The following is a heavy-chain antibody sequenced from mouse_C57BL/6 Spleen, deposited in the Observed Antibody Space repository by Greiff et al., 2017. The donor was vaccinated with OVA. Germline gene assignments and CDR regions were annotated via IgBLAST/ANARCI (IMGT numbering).Heavy chain of an antibody. CDR3: ARDLRYFDY. CDR1: GFTFSSYA. V-gene: IGHV5-4*01. CDR2: ISDGGSYT. D-gene: IGHD1-1*01. Sequence: DVQLVESGGGLVKPGGSLKLSCAASGFTFSSYAMSWVRQTPEKRLEWVATISDGGSYTYYPDNVKGRFTISRDNAKNNLYLQMSHLKSEDTAMYYCARDLRYFDYWGQGTTLTVSS. J-gene: IGHJ2*01.